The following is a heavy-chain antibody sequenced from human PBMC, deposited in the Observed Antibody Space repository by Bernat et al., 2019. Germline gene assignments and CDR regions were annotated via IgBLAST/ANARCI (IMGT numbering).Heavy chain of an antibody. Sequence: QVQLVESGGGMVQPGRSLRLSCAASGFTFSSYAMHWVRQAPGKGLEWVAVISYDGSNKYYADSVKGRFTISRDNSKNTLYLQMNSLRAEDTAVYYCARDSRGWELHTYYFDYWGQGTLVTVSS. D-gene: IGHD1-26*01. CDR1: GFTFSSYA. J-gene: IGHJ4*02. V-gene: IGHV3-30-3*01. CDR2: ISYDGSNK. CDR3: ARDSRGWELHTYYFDY.